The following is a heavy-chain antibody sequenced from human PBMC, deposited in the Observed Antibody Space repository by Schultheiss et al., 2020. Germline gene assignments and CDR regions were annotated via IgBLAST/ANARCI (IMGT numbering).Heavy chain of an antibody. V-gene: IGHV3-33*08. CDR1: GFTFSSYA. J-gene: IGHJ4*02. Sequence: GGSLRLSCAASGFTFSSYAMSWVRQAPGKGLEWVAIIWYDGTNENYADSVKGRFIISRDNSKNTLYLQMNSLRAEDTAVYYCARDNGYYYGLWDYWGQGTLVTVSS. CDR3: ARDNGYYYGLWDY. D-gene: IGHD3-10*01. CDR2: IWYDGTNE.